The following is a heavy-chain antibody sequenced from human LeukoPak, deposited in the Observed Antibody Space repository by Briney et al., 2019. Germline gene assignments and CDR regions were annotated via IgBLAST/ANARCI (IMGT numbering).Heavy chain of an antibody. Sequence: GSLRLSCTASGFTFTTYAMSWVRQAPGKGLEWVSTISGNGGRTYYEDSVKGRFTISRDNSKNTLYLQVSSLRAEDTAMYYCANDGTGVHVWTPEAFDLWGPGTMVSVSS. CDR2: ISGNGGRT. J-gene: IGHJ3*01. D-gene: IGHD1-1*01. V-gene: IGHV3-23*01. CDR3: ANDGTGVHVWTPEAFDL. CDR1: GFTFTTYA.